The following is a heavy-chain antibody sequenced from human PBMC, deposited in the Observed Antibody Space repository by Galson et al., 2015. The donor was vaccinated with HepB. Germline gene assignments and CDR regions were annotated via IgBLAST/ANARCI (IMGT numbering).Heavy chain of an antibody. Sequence: SLRLSCAASGFTFSSYWMSWVRQAPGKGLEWVANIKQDGSEKYYVDSVKGRFTISRDNAKNSLYLQMNSLRAEDTAVYYCARDIAAAPYYYYGMDVWGQGTTVTVSS. CDR2: IKQDGSEK. D-gene: IGHD6-13*01. J-gene: IGHJ6*02. CDR3: ARDIAAAPYYYYGMDV. CDR1: GFTFSSYW. V-gene: IGHV3-7*03.